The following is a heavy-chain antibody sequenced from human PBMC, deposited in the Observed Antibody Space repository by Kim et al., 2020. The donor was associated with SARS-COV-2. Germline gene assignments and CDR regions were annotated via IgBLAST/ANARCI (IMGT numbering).Heavy chain of an antibody. CDR1: FGSISSSSYY. Sequence: SETLSLTCTVSFGSISSSSYYWGWIRQPPGKGLEWIGSIYYSGSTYYNPSLKSRVTISVDPSKNHFSLKLRAVTAADTAVYYLAIHGFQQLVSDYYYG. J-gene: IGHJ6*01. CDR3: AIHGFQQLVSDYYYG. D-gene: IGHD6-13*01. CDR2: IYYSGST. V-gene: IGHV4-39*01.